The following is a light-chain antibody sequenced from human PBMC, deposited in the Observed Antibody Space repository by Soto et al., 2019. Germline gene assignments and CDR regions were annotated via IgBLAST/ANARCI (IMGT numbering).Light chain of an antibody. Sequence: QSVLAQPPSVSAAPGQKVTISCSGSSSNVGNNYVSWYQQVPGTAPKLLFYENNKRSFGIPDRFSASKSGTSATLGISGLQTGDEADYYCGTWDNSLSAVVFGGGTKLTVL. CDR2: ENN. CDR1: SSNVGNNY. J-gene: IGLJ2*01. CDR3: GTWDNSLSAVV. V-gene: IGLV1-51*02.